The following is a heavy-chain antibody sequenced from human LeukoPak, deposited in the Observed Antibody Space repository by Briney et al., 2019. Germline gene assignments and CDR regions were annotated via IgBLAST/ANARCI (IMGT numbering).Heavy chain of an antibody. V-gene: IGHV1-2*06. CDR2: INPNSGGT. J-gene: IGHJ4*02. Sequence: ASVKVSCTASGYTFTGYYMHWVRQAPGQGLEWMGRINPNSGGTNYAQKFQGRVTMTRDTSISTAYMELSRLRSDDTAVYYCARDGRRRYYDSSGYFPPHYWGQGTLVTVSS. D-gene: IGHD3-22*01. CDR1: GYTFTGYY. CDR3: ARDGRRRYYDSSGYFPPHY.